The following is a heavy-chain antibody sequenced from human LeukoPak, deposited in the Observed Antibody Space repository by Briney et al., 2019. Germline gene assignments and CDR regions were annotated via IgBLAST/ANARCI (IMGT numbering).Heavy chain of an antibody. Sequence: SETLSLTCTVSGGSISSHYWARIRQPPGKGLEWIGYISYTGTTNYNPSLKSRVTISVDTSKNQFSLKLRSVTAADTAVYYCAREGYSSNWYDYWGQGTLVTVSS. CDR3: AREGYSSNWYDY. V-gene: IGHV4-59*11. D-gene: IGHD6-13*01. J-gene: IGHJ5*01. CDR2: ISYTGTT. CDR1: GGSISSHY.